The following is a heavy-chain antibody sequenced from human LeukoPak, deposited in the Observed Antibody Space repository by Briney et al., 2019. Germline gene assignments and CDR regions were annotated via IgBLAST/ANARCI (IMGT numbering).Heavy chain of an antibody. CDR1: GGTLNNYG. V-gene: IGHV1-69*13. Sequence: ASVKVSCKASGGTLNNYGISWVRQAPGQGLEWMGGIIPIIGAANYAQKFQGRVTISADESTSTAYMELNSLRSEDTAVHYCARGNSRWSTPTSSYYYRMDVWGQGTTVTVSS. J-gene: IGHJ6*02. D-gene: IGHD4-23*01. CDR3: ARGNSRWSTPTSSYYYRMDV. CDR2: IIPIIGAA.